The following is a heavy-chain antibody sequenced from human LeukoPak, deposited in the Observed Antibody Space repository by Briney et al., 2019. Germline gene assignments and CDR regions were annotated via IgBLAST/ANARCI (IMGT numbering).Heavy chain of an antibody. D-gene: IGHD3-10*01. J-gene: IGHJ4*02. V-gene: IGHV3-23*01. CDR2: ISGSGGST. CDR3: AKDHGVTMVRGVISL. CDR1: GFTFSSYG. Sequence: GGSLRLSCAASGFTFSSYGMSWVRRAPGKGLEWVSAISGSGGSTYYADSVKGRFTISRDNSKNTLYLQMNSLRAEDTAVYYCAKDHGVTMVRGVISLWGQGTLVTVSS.